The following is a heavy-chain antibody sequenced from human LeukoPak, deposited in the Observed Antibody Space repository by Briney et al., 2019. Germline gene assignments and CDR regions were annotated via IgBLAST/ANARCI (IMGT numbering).Heavy chain of an antibody. CDR3: AREILGPLGYCSGGSCPP. V-gene: IGHV1-2*02. CDR2: INPNSGGT. Sequence: GASVKASCKASGYTFTGYYMHWVRQAPGQGLEWMGWINPNSGGTNYAQKFQGRVTMTRDTSISTAYMELSRLRSDDTAVYYCAREILGPLGYCSGGSCPPWGQGTLVTVSS. CDR1: GYTFTGYY. D-gene: IGHD2-15*01. J-gene: IGHJ5*02.